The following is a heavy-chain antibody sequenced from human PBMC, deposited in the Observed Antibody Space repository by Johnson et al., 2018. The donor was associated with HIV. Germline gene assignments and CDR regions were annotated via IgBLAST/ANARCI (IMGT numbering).Heavy chain of an antibody. D-gene: IGHD6-13*01. V-gene: IGHV3-13*01. J-gene: IGHJ3*02. CDR3: AKDWRGIAAAGDAFDI. Sequence: VQLVESGGGLVQPGGSLRLSCAASGFTVSTNYMTWVRQATGKGLEWVSAIGTAGDTYYPGSVKGRFTISRENAKNSLYLQMNSLRAEDTAMYYCAKDWRGIAAAGDAFDIWGQGTMVTVSS. CDR2: IGTAGDT. CDR1: GFTVSTNY.